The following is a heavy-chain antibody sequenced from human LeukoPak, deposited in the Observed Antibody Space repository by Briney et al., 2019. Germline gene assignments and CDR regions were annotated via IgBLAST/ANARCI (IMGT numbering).Heavy chain of an antibody. V-gene: IGHV4-34*01. Sequence: PSETLSLTCAVYGGSFSGYYWSWIRQPPGKGLEWIGEINHSGSTNYNPSLKGRVTISVDTSKNQFSLKLSSVTAADTAVYYCARGAATPERTSYGMDVWGQGTTVTVSS. J-gene: IGHJ6*02. CDR3: ARGAATPERTSYGMDV. CDR2: INHSGST. D-gene: IGHD2-15*01. CDR1: GGSFSGYY.